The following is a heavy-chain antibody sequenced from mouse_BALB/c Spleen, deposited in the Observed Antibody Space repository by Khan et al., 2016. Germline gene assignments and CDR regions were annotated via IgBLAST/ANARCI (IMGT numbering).Heavy chain of an antibody. V-gene: IGHV5-17*02. D-gene: IGHD2-14*01. CDR2: ISSDSSTK. CDR1: GFTFSSFG. Sequence: EVELVESGGGLVQPGGSRKLSCAASGFTFSSFGMHWVRQAPEKGLEWVAYISSDSSTKYYADTVKGRFTISRDNPKNTLFLQMTSLRSEDTAIFYCARDRYDYWSQGTTLTVSS. CDR3: ARDRYDY. J-gene: IGHJ2*01.